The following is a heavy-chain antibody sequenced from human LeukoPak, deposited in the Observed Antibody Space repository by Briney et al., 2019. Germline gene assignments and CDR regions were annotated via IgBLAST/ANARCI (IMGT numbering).Heavy chain of an antibody. D-gene: IGHD1-26*01. CDR3: AREHRKEGATVDN. Sequence: GGSLRLSCAASGFSFSGYWMHWVCQVPGKGLGWVSRIERDGTTISYADSVRGRFTISRDNAKNTLYLQMNSLRAEDTAVYYCAREHRKEGATVDNWGQGTLVTVSS. V-gene: IGHV3-74*01. CDR2: IERDGTTI. CDR1: GFSFSGYW. J-gene: IGHJ4*02.